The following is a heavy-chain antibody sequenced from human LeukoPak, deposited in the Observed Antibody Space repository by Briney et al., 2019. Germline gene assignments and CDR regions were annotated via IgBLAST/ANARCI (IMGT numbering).Heavy chain of an antibody. CDR3: ARIMGSGWYPLDY. CDR2: IYYSGST. Sequence: PSDTLSLTCTVSRGSISSYYWTWIRQPPGKGLEWIGYIYYSGSTNYSPSLKSRVTISVDTSKNQFSLRLNSVTAADTAVYYCARIMGSGWYPLDYWGQGTLVTVSS. J-gene: IGHJ4*02. D-gene: IGHD6-19*01. V-gene: IGHV4-59*07. CDR1: RGSISSYY.